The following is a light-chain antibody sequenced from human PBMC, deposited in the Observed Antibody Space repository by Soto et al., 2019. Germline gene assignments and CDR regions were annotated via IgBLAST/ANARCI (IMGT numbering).Light chain of an antibody. Sequence: QSALAQPASVSGSPGQSITISCTGTGSDVGGYNYVSWYQQHPGKAPKVMIYDVSNRPSGVSNSFSGSKSGNTASLTISGLQAEDEADYYCGSYTRSGNYVFGTGTKLTVL. CDR2: DVS. CDR1: GSDVGGYNY. V-gene: IGLV2-14*01. CDR3: GSYTRSGNYV. J-gene: IGLJ1*01.